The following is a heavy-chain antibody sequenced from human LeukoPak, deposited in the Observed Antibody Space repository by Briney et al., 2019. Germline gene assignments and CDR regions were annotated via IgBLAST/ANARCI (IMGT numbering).Heavy chain of an antibody. D-gene: IGHD4-17*01. V-gene: IGHV3-23*01. Sequence: PGGSLRLSCAASGFTFSSYAMSWVRQAPGKGLEWVSAISGSGGSTYYADSVKGRFTISRDNSKNTPYLQMNSLRAEDTAVYYCAKGLDYGDYSFDYWGQGTLVTVSS. J-gene: IGHJ4*02. CDR2: ISGSGGST. CDR1: GFTFSSYA. CDR3: AKGLDYGDYSFDY.